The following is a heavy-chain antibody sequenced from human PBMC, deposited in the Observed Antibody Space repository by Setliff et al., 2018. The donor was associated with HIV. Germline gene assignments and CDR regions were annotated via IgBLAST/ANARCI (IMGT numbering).Heavy chain of an antibody. D-gene: IGHD3-10*01. CDR1: GGSLTGYY. CDR3: ARLSGGMVPNY. J-gene: IGHJ4*02. V-gene: IGHV4-59*05. Sequence: SETLSLTCTVSGGSLTGYYWSWIRQPPGKGLEWIGSIYYSGSTYYNPSLKSRVTISVDTSKNQISLRLSSVTAADTAVYYCARLSGGMVPNYWGQGTLVTVSS. CDR2: IYYSGST.